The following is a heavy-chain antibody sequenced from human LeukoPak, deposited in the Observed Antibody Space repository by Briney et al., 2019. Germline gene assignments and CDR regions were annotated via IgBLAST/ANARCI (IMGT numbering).Heavy chain of an antibody. CDR3: ARDPGGDDYYFDY. V-gene: IGHV3-33*01. Sequence: PGGSLRLSCAASGLTFSSYGMHWVRQAPGKGLEWVAVIWYDGSNKYYADSVKGRFTISRDNSKNTLYLQMNSLRAEDTAVYYCARDPGGDDYYFDYWGQGTLVTVSS. CDR1: GLTFSSYG. J-gene: IGHJ4*02. D-gene: IGHD4-17*01. CDR2: IWYDGSNK.